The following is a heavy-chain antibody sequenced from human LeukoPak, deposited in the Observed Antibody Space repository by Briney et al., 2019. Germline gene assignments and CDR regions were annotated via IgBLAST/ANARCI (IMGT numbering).Heavy chain of an antibody. CDR2: ISAGGSTI. J-gene: IGHJ5*01. CDR1: GFSFSTYS. CDR3: ARDVPDS. V-gene: IGHV3-48*02. Sequence: PGGSLRLSCAASGFSFSTYSMSWVRQAPGKGLEWVSYISAGGSTIYYTDSVKGRFTISRDNAKNSLYLQMNSLRDEDTAVYYCARDVPDSWGQGTLVTVSS.